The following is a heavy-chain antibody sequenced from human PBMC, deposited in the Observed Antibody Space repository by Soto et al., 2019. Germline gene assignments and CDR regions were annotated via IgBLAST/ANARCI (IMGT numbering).Heavy chain of an antibody. V-gene: IGHV2-5*02. CDR1: GFSLSTSGVG. CDR3: AHILGYGYLDY. J-gene: IGHJ4*02. D-gene: IGHD5-18*01. CDR2: IYWDDDN. Sequence: QITLKESGPTLVKPTQTLTLTCTFSGFSLSTSGVGVGWIRQPPGKALECLAVIYWDDDNHYSPSLKSRLTITRDTSKNQVVLTMTNMDPVDTATYCCAHILGYGYLDYWGQGTLVTVSS.